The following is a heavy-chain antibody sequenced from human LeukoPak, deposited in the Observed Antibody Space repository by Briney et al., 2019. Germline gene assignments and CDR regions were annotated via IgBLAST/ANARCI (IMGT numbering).Heavy chain of an antibody. CDR3: AREANTGDFDY. D-gene: IGHD1-1*01. CDR1: GFTFSNYE. J-gene: IGHJ4*02. Sequence: GGSLRLSGAASGFTFSNYEMNWVRQAPRKGLEWISYISSSASTIHYADSVKGRFTISRDNAKNSLYLQMNSLRAEDTAVYYCAREANTGDFDYWGQGTLVTVSS. V-gene: IGHV3-48*03. CDR2: ISSSASTI.